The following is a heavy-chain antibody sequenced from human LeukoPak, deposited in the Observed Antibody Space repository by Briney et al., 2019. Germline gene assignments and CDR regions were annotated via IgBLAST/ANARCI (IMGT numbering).Heavy chain of an antibody. Sequence: GGSLRLSCVGSGFTFSSYAMSWVRQTPGKGLEWVSVISGTGGTTYYADSVKGRFTISGDNSKNTLYPQMNSLRAEDTAVYYCVKSPLNLGYCSGGSCHYFDYWGQGTLVTVSS. CDR3: VKSPLNLGYCSGGSCHYFDY. J-gene: IGHJ4*02. CDR1: GFTFSSYA. D-gene: IGHD2-15*01. V-gene: IGHV3-23*01. CDR2: ISGTGGTT.